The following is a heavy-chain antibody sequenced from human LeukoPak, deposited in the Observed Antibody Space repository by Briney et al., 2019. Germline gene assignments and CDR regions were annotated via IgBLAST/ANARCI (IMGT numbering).Heavy chain of an antibody. CDR3: AKVPQPDYYFDY. J-gene: IGHJ4*02. V-gene: IGHV3-23*01. CDR2: ISGSGDRT. CDR1: GFIFSSYD. Sequence: GGSLRLSCSASGFIFSSYDMSWVRQAPGKGLEWVSSISGSGDRTIYADSVRGQFIISRDKSKNTLYLQMSSLRAEDTAVYYCAKVPQPDYYFDYWGQGSLVTVSS.